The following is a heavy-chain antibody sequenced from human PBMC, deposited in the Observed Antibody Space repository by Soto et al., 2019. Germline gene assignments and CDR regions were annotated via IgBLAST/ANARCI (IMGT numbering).Heavy chain of an antibody. CDR2: IGGRGNSA. CDR3: AKRQGQAWSRDYFYYYGMDV. Sequence: GGSLRLSCAASGFIFTNYAMNWVRQAPGKGLEWVSVIGGRGNSAYYADSVQGRFTISRDNSKDTLYLQLNSLRREDTAVYYCAKRQGQAWSRDYFYYYGMDVWGLGTTVTVSS. D-gene: IGHD1-26*01. CDR1: GFIFTNYA. V-gene: IGHV3-23*01. J-gene: IGHJ6*02.